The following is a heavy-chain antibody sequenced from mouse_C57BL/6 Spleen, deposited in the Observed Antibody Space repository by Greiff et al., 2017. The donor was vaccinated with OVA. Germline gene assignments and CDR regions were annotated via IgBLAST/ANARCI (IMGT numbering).Heavy chain of an antibody. V-gene: IGHV1-54*01. CDR1: GYAFTNYL. Sequence: VKLQQSGAELVRPGTSVKVSCKASGYAFTNYLLEWVQQRPGQGLEWIGVINPGSGGTNYNEKFKGKATLTADKSSSTAYMQLSSLTSEDSAVYFCAKKGIYDYDDAMDYWGQGTSVTVSS. CDR2: INPGSGGT. D-gene: IGHD2-4*01. J-gene: IGHJ4*01. CDR3: AKKGIYDYDDAMDY.